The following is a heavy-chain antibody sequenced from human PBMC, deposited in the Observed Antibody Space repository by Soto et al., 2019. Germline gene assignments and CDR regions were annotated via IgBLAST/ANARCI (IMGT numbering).Heavy chain of an antibody. CDR1: RFSFSSHY. CDR2: ISNSGSTI. CDR3: AGGVMYSGSYQH. J-gene: IGHJ4*02. Sequence: PXGSLRLSCAASRFSFSSHYMSWVRQAPGKGLDWLSYISNSGSTIKYADSVKGRFTISRDNAKDSLYLQMNSLRAEDTAIYYCAGGVMYSGSYQHWGQGTLVTVSS. V-gene: IGHV3-48*03. D-gene: IGHD1-26*01.